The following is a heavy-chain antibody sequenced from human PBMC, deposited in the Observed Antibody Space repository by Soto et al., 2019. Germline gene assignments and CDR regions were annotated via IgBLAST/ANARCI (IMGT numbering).Heavy chain of an antibody. CDR2: INTNTGNP. CDR3: ARDPGDFWSGRFDP. V-gene: IGHV7-4-1*01. Sequence: GASVKVSCKASGYTFTSYAMNWVRQAPGQGLEWMGWINTNTGNPTYAQGFTGRFVFSLDTSVSTAYLQICSLKAEDTAVYYCARDPGDFWSGRFDPWGQGTLVTVSS. CDR1: GYTFTSYA. D-gene: IGHD3-3*01. J-gene: IGHJ5*02.